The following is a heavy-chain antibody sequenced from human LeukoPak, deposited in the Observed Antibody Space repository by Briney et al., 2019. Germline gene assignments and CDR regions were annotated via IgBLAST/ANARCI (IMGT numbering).Heavy chain of an antibody. CDR1: GFTFISYG. D-gene: IGHD2-21*02. Sequence: GGSLRLSCAASGFTFISYGMQWVRQAPGRGLVWVSRINTDGSSTSYADSVKGRFTISRDNAKNTLYLQMNRLRAEDTGVYYCARELPREVTLDYWGQGTLVTVSS. CDR3: ARELPREVTLDY. J-gene: IGHJ4*02. CDR2: INTDGSST. V-gene: IGHV3-74*01.